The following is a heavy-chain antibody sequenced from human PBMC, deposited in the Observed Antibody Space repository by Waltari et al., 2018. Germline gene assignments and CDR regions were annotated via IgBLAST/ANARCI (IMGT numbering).Heavy chain of an antibody. CDR1: GFTFSSYA. J-gene: IGHJ4*02. D-gene: IGHD6-13*01. CDR3: AKDFDIAAARGHFDY. CDR2: ISGSGYST. V-gene: IGHV3-23*04. Sequence: EVQLVESGGGLVQPGGSLRLSCAASGFTFSSYAMSWVRQAQGKGLVWVSVISGSGYSTYYADSVKGRFTISRDNSKNTLYLQMNSLRAEDTAVYYCAKDFDIAAARGHFDYWGQGTLVTVSS.